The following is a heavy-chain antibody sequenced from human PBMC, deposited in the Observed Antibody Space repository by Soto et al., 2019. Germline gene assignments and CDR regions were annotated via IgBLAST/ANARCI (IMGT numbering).Heavy chain of an antibody. V-gene: IGHV3-23*01. J-gene: IGHJ6*02. CDR1: GFTFSNYA. CDR3: AKRYGDYLRGALDV. Sequence: EVQLLESGGGLVQPGGSLRLSCAAAGFTFSNYAMSWVRQAPGKGLEWVSVISASGGSTYYADSVKGRFTMSRDNSRNTLYLQMNSLRAEDTAVYYCAKRYGDYLRGALDVWGQGTTVTVSS. CDR2: ISASGGST. D-gene: IGHD4-17*01.